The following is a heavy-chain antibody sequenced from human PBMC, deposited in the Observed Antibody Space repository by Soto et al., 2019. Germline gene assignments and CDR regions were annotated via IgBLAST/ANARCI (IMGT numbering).Heavy chain of an antibody. CDR1: GFSLSTSGVG. Sequence: QITLKESGPTLVKPTQTLTLTCTFSGFSLSTSGVGVGWIRQPPGEALEWLGIIYWNDDKLYRPSLKSRLTLTKDTSKNQVVLTMTNMGPVDTATYYCAKRRGDFDIWGQGTMVTVSS. CDR2: IYWNDDK. V-gene: IGHV2-5*01. CDR3: AKRRGDFDI. J-gene: IGHJ3*02. D-gene: IGHD3-10*01.